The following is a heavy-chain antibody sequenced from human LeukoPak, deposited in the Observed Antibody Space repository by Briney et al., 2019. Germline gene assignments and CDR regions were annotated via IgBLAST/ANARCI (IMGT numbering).Heavy chain of an antibody. CDR3: ARVAKPEYYDILTGPMDV. CDR2: INPNSGGT. Sequence: ASVKVSCKASGYTFTGYYMHWVRQAPGQGLEWMGWINPNSGGTNYAQKFQGRVTMTRDTSISTAYMELSRLRSDDTAVYYCARVAKPEYYDILTGPMDVWGQGTTVTVSS. V-gene: IGHV1-2*02. CDR1: GYTFTGYY. D-gene: IGHD3-9*01. J-gene: IGHJ6*02.